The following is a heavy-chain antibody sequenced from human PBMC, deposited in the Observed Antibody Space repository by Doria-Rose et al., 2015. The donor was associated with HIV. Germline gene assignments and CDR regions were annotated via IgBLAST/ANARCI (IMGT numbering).Heavy chain of an antibody. CDR1: GFPFSSYG. CDR3: ARGLVSSSPWDYGMDV. V-gene: IGHV3-33*01. Sequence: SLRLSCAALGFPFSSYGMHWVRQAPGKGLEWVAVIWYDGTDKYYADSVKGRFTISRDSSRNTLYLQMNSLRADDTAVYYCARGLVSSSPWDYGMDVWGHGTTVTVSS. D-gene: IGHD6-13*01. CDR2: IWYDGTDK. J-gene: IGHJ6*02.